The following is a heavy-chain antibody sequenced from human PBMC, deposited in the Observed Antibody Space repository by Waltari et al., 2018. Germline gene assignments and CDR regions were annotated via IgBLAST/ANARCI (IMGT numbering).Heavy chain of an antibody. CDR1: GGSISSGGYY. J-gene: IGHJ3*02. D-gene: IGHD6-13*01. V-gene: IGHV4-31*03. CDR3: ARDRDSSSWYWNAFDI. CDR2: IYYSGSN. Sequence: QVQLQESGPGLVKPSQTLSLTCTVSGGSISSGGYYWSWIRQHPGKGLEWIGYIYYSGSNYYNPSLKSRVTISVDTSKNQFSLKLSSVTAADTAVYYCARDRDSSSWYWNAFDIWGQGTMVTVSS.